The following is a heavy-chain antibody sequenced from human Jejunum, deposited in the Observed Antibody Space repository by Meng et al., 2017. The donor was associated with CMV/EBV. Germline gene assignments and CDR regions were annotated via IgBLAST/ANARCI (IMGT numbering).Heavy chain of an antibody. V-gene: IGHV4-39*01. Sequence: GTVYGGPIVSTTYYWGWIRQPPKKGLEWIGSVYYSGSTHYNPSLRSRVTISVDTSKNQFSLTLDSVTAADTAVYYCATNTSGWDFGAWGQGSLVTVSS. J-gene: IGHJ1*01. CDR1: GGPIVSTTYY. CDR3: ATNTSGWDFGA. D-gene: IGHD6-19*01. CDR2: VYYSGST.